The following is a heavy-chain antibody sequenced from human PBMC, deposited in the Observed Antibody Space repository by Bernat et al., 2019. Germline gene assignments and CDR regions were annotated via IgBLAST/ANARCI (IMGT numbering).Heavy chain of an antibody. Sequence: QVQLVQSGAEVKKPGASVKVSCKASGYTFTSYDINWVRQATGQGLEWMGWMNPNSGNTGYAQKFQGRVTMTRNTSISTAYMELSSLRSEDTAVYYCARAVRESGIYCSGGSCYYFDYWGQGTLVTVSS. V-gene: IGHV1-8*01. D-gene: IGHD2-15*01. CDR1: GYTFTSYD. J-gene: IGHJ4*02. CDR3: ARAVRESGIYCSGGSCYYFDY. CDR2: MNPNSGNT.